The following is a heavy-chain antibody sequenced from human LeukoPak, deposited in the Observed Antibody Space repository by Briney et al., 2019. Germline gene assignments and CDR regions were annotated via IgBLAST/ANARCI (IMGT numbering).Heavy chain of an antibody. Sequence: SETLSLTCTVSGGSISSSSYYWGWIRQPPGKGLEWIGSIYYSGSTYHNPSLKSRVTISVDTSKNQFSLKLSSVTAADTAVYYCARGPHYDYVWGSYRYGAFDIWGQGTMVTVSS. J-gene: IGHJ3*02. CDR2: IYYSGST. CDR1: GGSISSSSYY. V-gene: IGHV4-39*07. CDR3: ARGPHYDYVWGSYRYGAFDI. D-gene: IGHD3-16*02.